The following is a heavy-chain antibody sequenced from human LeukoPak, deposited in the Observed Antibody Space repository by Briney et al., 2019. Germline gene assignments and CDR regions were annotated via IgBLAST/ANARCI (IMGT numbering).Heavy chain of an antibody. Sequence: PGGSLRLSCAASGFTFSSYSMNWVRQAPGKGLEWVSSISSSSSYIYYADSVKGRFTISRDNAKNSLYLQMNSLRAEDTAVYYCAKDIGRGDAFDIWGQGTMVTVSS. V-gene: IGHV3-21*01. CDR1: GFTFSSYS. J-gene: IGHJ3*02. D-gene: IGHD1-26*01. CDR3: AKDIGRGDAFDI. CDR2: ISSSSSYI.